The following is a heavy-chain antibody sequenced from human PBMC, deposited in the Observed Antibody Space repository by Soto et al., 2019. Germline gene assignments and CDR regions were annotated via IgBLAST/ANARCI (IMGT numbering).Heavy chain of an antibody. CDR2: ISPANGDK. D-gene: IGHD2-21*01. Sequence: QVDLVQSGPEVKRPGASVKVSCKASGYTFITSGINWVRQTPGQALEWVGWISPANGDKKYAQKFKGRVTLTSETSTDTAYMELTNLRSDDTAVYFCARGRYFATTHRQWWYFDFWGRGTPVTVSS. CDR1: GYTFITSG. J-gene: IGHJ2*01. V-gene: IGHV1-18*01. CDR3: ARGRYFATTHRQWWYFDF.